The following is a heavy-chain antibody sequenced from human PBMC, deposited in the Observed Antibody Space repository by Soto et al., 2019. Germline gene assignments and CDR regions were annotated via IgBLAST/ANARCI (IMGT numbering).Heavy chain of an antibody. CDR2: ISSTAERTS. V-gene: IGHV3-23*01. Sequence: GGSLRLSCATSGFTFNTYPMTWVRQAPGKGLEWVSSISSTAERTSSYADSVKGRFAISRDFSDNTVYLQMNNLRVDDTAVYFCAKGVLSFHYGMEVWGQGTTVTAP. CDR1: GFTFNTYP. J-gene: IGHJ6*02. D-gene: IGHD3-10*01. CDR3: AKGVLSFHYGMEV.